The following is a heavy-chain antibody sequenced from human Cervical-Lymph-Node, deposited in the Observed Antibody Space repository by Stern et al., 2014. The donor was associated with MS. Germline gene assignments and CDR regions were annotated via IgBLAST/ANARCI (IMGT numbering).Heavy chain of an antibody. D-gene: IGHD5-18*01. Sequence: MQLVESGSQVRQPGASVKVSCQASGYTFINYDIFWVRQATGQGLEWMGWMNPNNANTGHAQKFQGRVTMTRKTSISTAYMELSSLRSDDTAVYYCVRGGFSYGYGLDAWGQGTAVIVSS. CDR1: GYTFINYD. CDR3: VRGGFSYGYGLDA. CDR2: MNPNNANT. V-gene: IGHV1-8*01. J-gene: IGHJ6*02.